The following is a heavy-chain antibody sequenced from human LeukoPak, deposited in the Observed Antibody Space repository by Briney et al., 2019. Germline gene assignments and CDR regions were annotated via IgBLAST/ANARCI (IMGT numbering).Heavy chain of an antibody. Sequence: SVKVSCKASGGTFSSYAISWVRQAPGQGLEWMGGIIPIFGTANYAQKFQGRVTITTDESTSTAYMELSSLRSEDTAVYYCGSSSPGVPAAPVDYWGQGTLVTVSS. V-gene: IGHV1-69*05. J-gene: IGHJ4*02. CDR2: IIPIFGTA. CDR3: GSSSPGVPAAPVDY. CDR1: GGTFSSYA. D-gene: IGHD2-2*01.